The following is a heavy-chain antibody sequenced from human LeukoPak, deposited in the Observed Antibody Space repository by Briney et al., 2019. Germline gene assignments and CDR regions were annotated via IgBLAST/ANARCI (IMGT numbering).Heavy chain of an antibody. CDR1: GFTFGDHA. CDR3: ARGPIYLWLYYGMDV. CDR2: IRSKAYGGTT. J-gene: IGHJ6*02. V-gene: IGHV3-49*04. Sequence: GGSLRLSCSGSGFTFGDHAMSGVRRAPAKGLEWVGFIRSKAYGGTTEYAASVRGRFSIARDDSKNIAYLQMSSLEIEDTAVYFCARGPIYLWLYYGMDVWGQGTTVTVSS. D-gene: IGHD5-18*01.